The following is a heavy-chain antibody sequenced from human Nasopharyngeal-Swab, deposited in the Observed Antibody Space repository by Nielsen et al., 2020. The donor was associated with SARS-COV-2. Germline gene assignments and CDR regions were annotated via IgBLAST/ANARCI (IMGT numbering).Heavy chain of an antibody. CDR2: IYYSGST. CDR3: ARTGYSASSQYYFDY. Sequence: GSLRLSCTVSGGSISSSSYYWGWIRQPPGKGLEWIGSIYYSGSTYYNPSLKSRVTISVDTSKNQFSLRLSSVTAADTAVYYCARTGYSASSQYYFDYWGQGTLVTVSS. CDR1: GGSISSSSYY. V-gene: IGHV4-39*07. D-gene: IGHD1-26*01. J-gene: IGHJ4*02.